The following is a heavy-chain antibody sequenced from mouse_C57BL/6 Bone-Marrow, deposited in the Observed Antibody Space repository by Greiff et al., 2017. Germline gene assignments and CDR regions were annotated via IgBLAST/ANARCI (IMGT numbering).Heavy chain of an antibody. Sequence: VQLQQPGAELVKPGASVKLSCKASGYTFTSYWMHWVKQRPGQGLEWIGMIHPNSGSTNYNEKFKSKATLTVDKSSSTAYMQLSSLTSEDSAVYYCASRLRHGYYAMDYWGQGTSVTVSS. CDR3: ASRLRHGYYAMDY. CDR1: GYTFTSYW. CDR2: IHPNSGST. V-gene: IGHV1-64*01. J-gene: IGHJ4*01. D-gene: IGHD2-2*01.